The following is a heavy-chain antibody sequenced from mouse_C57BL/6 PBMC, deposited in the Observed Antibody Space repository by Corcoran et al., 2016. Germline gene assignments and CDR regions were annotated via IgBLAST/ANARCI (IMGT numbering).Heavy chain of an antibody. CDR2: IYPGDGDT. V-gene: IGHV1-80*01. Sequence: QVQLQQSGAELMKPGASVKISCKASGYAFSSYWMNWVKQRPGKGLEWIGQIYPGDGDTNYNGKFKGKATLTADKSSSTAYMQLSSLTSEDSAVYFCAREDRIPAFAYWGQGTLVTVSA. CDR3: AREDRIPAFAY. J-gene: IGHJ3*01. CDR1: GYAFSSYW.